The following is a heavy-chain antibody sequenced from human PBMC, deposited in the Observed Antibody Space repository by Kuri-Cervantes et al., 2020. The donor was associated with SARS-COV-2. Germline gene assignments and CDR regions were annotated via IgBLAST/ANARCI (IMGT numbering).Heavy chain of an antibody. J-gene: IGHJ3*01. V-gene: IGHV3-30-3*01. D-gene: IGHD3-10*01. CDR2: ISYDGSIQ. Sequence: GGSLRLSCAASGFTLNNFAIHWVRQAPGKGLEWVAVISYDGSIQYHADSVKGRFTVSRDSSKDTLFLQMNSLTTEDTAIYYCARLRSVFWFAEGKNAFDVWGQGTRVTVSS. CDR1: GFTLNNFA. CDR3: ARLRSVFWFAEGKNAFDV.